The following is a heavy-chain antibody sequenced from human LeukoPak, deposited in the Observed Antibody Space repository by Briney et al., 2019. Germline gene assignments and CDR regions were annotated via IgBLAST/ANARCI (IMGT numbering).Heavy chain of an antibody. V-gene: IGHV3-23*01. J-gene: IGHJ4*02. D-gene: IGHD1-26*01. CDR2: ISGSGGST. CDR3: AKDQWELLGFDY. Sequence: GGSLRLSCAASGFTFSSYAMSWVRQAPGKGLEWVPAISGSGGSTYYADSVKGRFTISRDNSKNTLYLQMNSLRAEDTAVYYCAKDQWELLGFDYWGQGTLVTVSS. CDR1: GFTFSSYA.